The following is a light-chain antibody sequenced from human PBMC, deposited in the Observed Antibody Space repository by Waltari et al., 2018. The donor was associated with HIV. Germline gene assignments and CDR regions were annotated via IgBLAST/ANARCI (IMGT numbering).Light chain of an antibody. CDR3: SSYAGGNRV. Sequence: QSALTQPPSASGSPGQSVTISCTGTSSDVGGYNYVSWYQQHPGKAPKLMIYEVSKRPPGVPDRFFGSKSGNTASLTVSGLQAEDEADYCCSSYAGGNRVFGGGTKLTVL. CDR2: EVS. CDR1: SSDVGGYNY. V-gene: IGLV2-8*01. J-gene: IGLJ2*01.